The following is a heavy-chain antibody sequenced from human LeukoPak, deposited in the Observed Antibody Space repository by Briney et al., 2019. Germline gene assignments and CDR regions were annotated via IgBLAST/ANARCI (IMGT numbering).Heavy chain of an antibody. CDR1: GGSINSGSYY. D-gene: IGHD6-19*01. CDR3: ARNQGSGWYNWFDP. CDR2: IYISGRT. V-gene: IGHV4-61*02. J-gene: IGHJ5*02. Sequence: TSETLSLTCTVSGGSINSGSYYWSWIRQPAGKGLEWIGRIYISGRTNYNPSLKCRVTISVDTSKNQFSLKLNSVTAADTAVYYCARNQGSGWYNWFDPWGQRALVTVSS.